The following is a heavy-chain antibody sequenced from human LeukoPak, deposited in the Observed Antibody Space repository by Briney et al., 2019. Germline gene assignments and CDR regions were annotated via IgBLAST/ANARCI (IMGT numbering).Heavy chain of an antibody. CDR1: GFTFDDYA. V-gene: IGHV3-9*01. J-gene: IGHJ6*02. D-gene: IGHD3-10*01. CDR2: ISWNSGRI. CDR3: AKEVAMVRGAPGYGMDV. Sequence: GGSLRLSCAASGFTFDDYAMHWVRQTPGKGLEWVSGISWNSGRIDYADSVKGRFTISRDNAKNSLYLQMNSLRAEDTALYYCAKEVAMVRGAPGYGMDVWGQGTTVTVS.